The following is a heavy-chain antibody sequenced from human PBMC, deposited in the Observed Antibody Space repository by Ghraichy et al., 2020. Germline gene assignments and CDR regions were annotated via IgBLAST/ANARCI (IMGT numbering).Heavy chain of an antibody. CDR2: ISTDGTTT. CDR1: GFTLSNYW. CDR3: ARFFPLPSGKVGMDV. J-gene: IGHJ6*02. V-gene: IGHV3-74*03. D-gene: IGHD4-23*01. Sequence: GGSLRLSCAASGFTLSNYWMHWVRQGPGKGLVWVSRISTDGTTTKYADSVKGRFTISRDNAGNTLYLQMNSLRAEDTAVYYCARFFPLPSGKVGMDVWGQGTTVTVSS.